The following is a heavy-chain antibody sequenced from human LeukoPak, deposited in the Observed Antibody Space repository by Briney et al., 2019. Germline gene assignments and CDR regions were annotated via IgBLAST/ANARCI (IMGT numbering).Heavy chain of an antibody. Sequence: GGSLRLSCAASGFTFSSYGMHWVRQAPGKGLEWVAVIWYDGSNKYYADSVKGRFTISRDNSKNTLYLQMNSLRAEDTAVYYCARDWSGYDYVWGSYFSLYYFDYWGQGTLVTVSS. V-gene: IGHV3-33*01. CDR1: GFTFSSYG. D-gene: IGHD3-16*01. CDR3: ARDWSGYDYVWGSYFSLYYFDY. CDR2: IWYDGSNK. J-gene: IGHJ4*02.